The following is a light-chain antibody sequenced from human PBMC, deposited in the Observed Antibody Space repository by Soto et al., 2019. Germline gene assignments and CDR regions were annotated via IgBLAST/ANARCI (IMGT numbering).Light chain of an antibody. CDR2: SYD. CDR3: AAWDASLNGYV. J-gene: IGLJ1*01. CDR1: SSNIGGNT. V-gene: IGLV1-44*01. Sequence: VLTQPPSASGTSGQRVTISCSTSSSNIGGNTVNWYQQVPGTAPKLLIYSYDQRPSGVPDRFSGSKSGTSASLAISGLQSEDEADYYCAAWDASLNGYVFGTGTKVTVL.